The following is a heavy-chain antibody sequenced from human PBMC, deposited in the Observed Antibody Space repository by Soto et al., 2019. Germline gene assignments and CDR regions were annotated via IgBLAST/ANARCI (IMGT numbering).Heavy chain of an antibody. CDR3: EKPNGYGGNSELEY. Sequence: EVQLLESGGGLVQPGGSLRLSCAASGFTFSSYAMSWVRQAPGKGLEWVSAISGSGGSTYYADSVKGRFTISRDNSKNTLYLQMNSLRAEDAAVYYCEKPNGYGGNSELEYWGQGTLVTVSS. V-gene: IGHV3-23*01. D-gene: IGHD2-21*02. CDR2: ISGSGGST. CDR1: GFTFSSYA. J-gene: IGHJ4*02.